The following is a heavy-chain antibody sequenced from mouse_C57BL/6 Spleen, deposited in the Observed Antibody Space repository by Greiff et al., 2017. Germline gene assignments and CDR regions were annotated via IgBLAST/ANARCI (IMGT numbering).Heavy chain of an antibody. V-gene: IGHV1-76*01. CDR3: ARLGGNYDAMDY. CDR1: GYTFTDYY. Sequence: VQLQQSGAELVRPGASGKLSCKASGYTFTDYYINWVKQRPGQGLEWIARIYPGSGNTYYNDKFKGKATLTAEKSSSTAYMQLSSLTSEDSAVYFCARLGGNYDAMDYWGQGTSVTVSS. D-gene: IGHD2-1*01. J-gene: IGHJ4*01. CDR2: IYPGSGNT.